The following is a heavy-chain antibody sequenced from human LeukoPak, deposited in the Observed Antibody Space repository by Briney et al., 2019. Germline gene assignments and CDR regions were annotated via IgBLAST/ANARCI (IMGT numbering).Heavy chain of an antibody. J-gene: IGHJ4*02. CDR1: GGSISSSSYY. V-gene: IGHV4-39*07. CDR2: IYYSGST. Sequence: SETLSLTCTVSGGSISSSSYYWGWIRQPPGKGLEWIGSIYYSGSTYYNPSLKSRVTISVDTSKNQFSLKLSSVTAADTAVYYCARAVTGEQLFLSHWGQGTLITVSS. D-gene: IGHD7-27*01. CDR3: ARAVTGEQLFLSH.